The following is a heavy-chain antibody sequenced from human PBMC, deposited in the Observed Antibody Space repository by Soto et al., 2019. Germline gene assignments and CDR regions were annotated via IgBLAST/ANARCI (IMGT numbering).Heavy chain of an antibody. V-gene: IGHV2-5*02. CDR3: AHRRGYCNGGSCYSIWFDP. J-gene: IGHJ5*02. CDR2: IYWDDDK. Sequence: SGPTLVNPTQTLTLTCTFSGFSLSTSGVGVGWIRQPPGKALEWLALIYWDDDKRYSPSLKSRLTITKDTSKNQVVLTMTNMDPVDTATYYCAHRRGYCNGGSCYSIWFDPWSQGTLVTVS. CDR1: GFSLSTSGVG. D-gene: IGHD2-15*01.